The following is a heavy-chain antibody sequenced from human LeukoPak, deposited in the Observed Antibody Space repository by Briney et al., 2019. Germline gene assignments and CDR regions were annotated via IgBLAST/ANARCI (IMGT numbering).Heavy chain of an antibody. Sequence: SETLSLTCTVSGGSISSYYWSWIRQPAGKGREWLGRIYTSGSTNYNPSLKSRVPISVDKSKDQFSLKLTSVTAADTAVYYCARSPTYYDFWSGYPYYYYYYYMDVWGKGTTVTVSS. CDR2: IYTSGST. V-gene: IGHV4-4*07. J-gene: IGHJ6*03. CDR3: ARSPTYYDFWSGYPYYYYYYYMDV. D-gene: IGHD3-3*01. CDR1: GGSISSYY.